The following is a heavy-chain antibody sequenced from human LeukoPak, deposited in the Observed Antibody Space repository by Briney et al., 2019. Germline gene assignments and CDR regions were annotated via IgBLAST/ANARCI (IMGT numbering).Heavy chain of an antibody. CDR2: ISSSSSYI. CDR3: ARDSDGDYVFDY. V-gene: IGHV3-21*01. CDR1: GSTFSSYS. Sequence: GGSLRLSCAASGSTFSSYSMNWVRQAPGKGLEWVSSISSSSSYIYYADSVKGRFTISRDNAKNSLYLQMNSLRAEDTAVYYCARDSDGDYVFDYWGQGTLVTVSS. J-gene: IGHJ4*02. D-gene: IGHD4-17*01.